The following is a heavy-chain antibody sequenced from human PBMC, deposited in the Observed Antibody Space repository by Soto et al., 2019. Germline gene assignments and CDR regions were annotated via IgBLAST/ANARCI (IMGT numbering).Heavy chain of an antibody. V-gene: IGHV4-31*03. Sequence: QVQLQESGPGLVKPSQTLSLTCTVSGGSISSGGYYWSWIRQHPGKGLEWIGYIYYSGSTYYNPSLKSRVTISVGTSKNQCSLKLSSVTAADTAVYYCARKSTVTTCFDYWGQGTLVTVSS. CDR3: ARKSTVTTCFDY. CDR1: GGSISSGGYY. D-gene: IGHD4-17*01. J-gene: IGHJ4*02. CDR2: IYYSGST.